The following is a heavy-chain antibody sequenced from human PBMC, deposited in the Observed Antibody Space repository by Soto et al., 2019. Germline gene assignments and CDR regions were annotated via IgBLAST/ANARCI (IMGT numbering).Heavy chain of an antibody. CDR3: ARDVAAADY. CDR2: INAGNGNT. D-gene: IGHD6-13*01. CDR1: GYTFTSYA. J-gene: IGHJ4*02. Sequence: QVQLVQSGAEEKKPGASVKVSCKTSGYTFTSYAMHWVRQAPGQRLEWMGWINAGNGNTKHSQKLQGRVTITRDTSASTAYMELSSLRSEDTAVYYCARDVAAADYWGQGTLVTVSS. V-gene: IGHV1-3*05.